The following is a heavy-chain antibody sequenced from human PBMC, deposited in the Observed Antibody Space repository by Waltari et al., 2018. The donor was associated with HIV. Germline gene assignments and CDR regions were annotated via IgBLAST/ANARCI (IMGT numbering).Heavy chain of an antibody. V-gene: IGHV1-2*02. CDR3: ARLLLPGGNSWWFDP. CDR1: GYTFPGYY. J-gene: IGHJ5*02. Sequence: QVQLVQSGAEVKKPGASVKVSCKASGYTFPGYYLHRVRPAPGQGLEWMGWINPNRGGTNYAQKFQGRVTMTRDTSISTAYMELSRLRSDDTAVYYCARLLLPGGNSWWFDPWGQGTLVTVSS. D-gene: IGHD2-21*01. CDR2: INPNRGGT.